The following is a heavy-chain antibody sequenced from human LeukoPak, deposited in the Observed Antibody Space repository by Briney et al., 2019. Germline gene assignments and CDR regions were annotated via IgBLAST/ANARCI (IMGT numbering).Heavy chain of an antibody. J-gene: IGHJ4*02. Sequence: PGGSLRLSCAASGFTFDDYAMHWVRQAPGKGLEWVSGISWNSGSIGYADSVKGRFTNSRDNAKNSLYLQMNSLRAEDTALYYCAKSGDYERPVFDYWGQGTLVTVSS. V-gene: IGHV3-9*01. CDR2: ISWNSGSI. CDR3: AKSGDYERPVFDY. D-gene: IGHD4-17*01. CDR1: GFTFDDYA.